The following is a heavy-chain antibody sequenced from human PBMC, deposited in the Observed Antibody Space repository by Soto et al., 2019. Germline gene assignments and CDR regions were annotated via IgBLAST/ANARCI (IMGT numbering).Heavy chain of an antibody. CDR2: ISAYNGNT. J-gene: IGHJ3*02. Sequence: ASVKVSCKASGYTFTSYGISWVRQAPGQGLEWMGWISAYNGNTNYAQKLQGRVTMTTDTSTITAYMELRSLRSDDTAVYYRARVHPPPGVTTGAFDIWGQGTMVTVSS. CDR3: ARVHPPPGVTTGAFDI. D-gene: IGHD4-17*01. V-gene: IGHV1-18*01. CDR1: GYTFTSYG.